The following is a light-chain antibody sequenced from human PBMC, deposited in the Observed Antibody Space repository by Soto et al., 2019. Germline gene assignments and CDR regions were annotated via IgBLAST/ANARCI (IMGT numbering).Light chain of an antibody. CDR3: QQYNSYSWT. J-gene: IGKJ1*01. V-gene: IGKV1-5*01. Sequence: DIQMTQSPSTLSASVGDRVTITCRASQSISSWLAWHQQKPGKAPKLLIYDASSLESGVPSRLSGSGSGTEFTLTISSLQPDDFATYYCQQYNSYSWTFGQGTKVEIK. CDR1: QSISSW. CDR2: DAS.